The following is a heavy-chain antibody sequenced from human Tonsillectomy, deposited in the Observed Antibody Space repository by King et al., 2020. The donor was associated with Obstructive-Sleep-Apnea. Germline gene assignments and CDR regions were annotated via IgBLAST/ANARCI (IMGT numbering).Heavy chain of an antibody. V-gene: IGHV3-23*04. J-gene: IGHJ5*02. CDR3: AKEDYGGSSLEVRWFDP. D-gene: IGHD4-23*01. Sequence: VQLVESGGGLVQPGGSLRLSCAASGFTFTSYAMGWVRQVPGKGLQWVAGISGSGGNTFYADSVKGRFTISRDNSKNTLYVQMSNLRADDTAVYCCAKEDYGGSSLEVRWFDPWGQGTLVTVSS. CDR1: GFTFTSYA. CDR2: ISGSGGNT.